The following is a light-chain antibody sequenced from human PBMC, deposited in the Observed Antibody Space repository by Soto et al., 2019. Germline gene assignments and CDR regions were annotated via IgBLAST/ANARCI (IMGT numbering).Light chain of an antibody. CDR2: SAS. Sequence: IQLAQSPSSLSTSVVYIFTITFRASEYIRSYLAWYQQKPGKAPRLLIYSASILQSGVPSRFSGSGSGTDFTLTISSLQPEDFATYYCQRLNAYPTFGQGTRLEIK. J-gene: IGKJ5*01. CDR3: QRLNAYPT. V-gene: IGKV1-9*01. CDR1: EYIRSY.